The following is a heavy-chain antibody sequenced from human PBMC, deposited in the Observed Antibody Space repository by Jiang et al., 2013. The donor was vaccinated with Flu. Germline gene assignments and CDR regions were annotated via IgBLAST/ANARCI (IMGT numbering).Heavy chain of an antibody. CDR2: IQFDGSNT. V-gene: IGHV3-30*12. CDR3: ATLRGSSYDTYLLDS. J-gene: IGHJ5*01. CDR1: GFRFNYYG. D-gene: IGHD2-15*01. Sequence: RLSCAASGFRFNYYGMYWVRQAPGKGLEWLTKIQFDGSNTYYADSVKGRFTISRDNSKSTLYLQMNNLRAEDTAVYYCATLRGSSYDTYLLDSWGQGTLVTVSS.